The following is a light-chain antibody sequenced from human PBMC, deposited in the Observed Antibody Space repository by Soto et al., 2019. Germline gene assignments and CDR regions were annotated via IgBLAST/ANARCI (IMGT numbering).Light chain of an antibody. Sequence: QPASVSGSPGQSITISCTGTSRDVGDYNDVSCYQQHPGKAPKFMISEVSNRPSGVSNRFSGSKSGNTASLTISGLQAEDEADYYCSSYANNTLFGGGTKVTVL. J-gene: IGLJ2*01. V-gene: IGLV2-14*01. CDR3: SSYANNTL. CDR1: SRDVGDYND. CDR2: EVS.